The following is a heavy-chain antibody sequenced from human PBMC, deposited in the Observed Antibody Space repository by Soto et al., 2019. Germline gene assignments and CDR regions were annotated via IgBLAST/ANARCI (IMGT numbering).Heavy chain of an antibody. V-gene: IGHV3-23*01. CDR3: AKVPADYYGSGSYTSFYYYYMDV. D-gene: IGHD3-10*01. CDR2: ISGSGGST. Sequence: GGSLRLSCAASGFTFSSYAMSWVRQAPGKGLEWVSAISGSGGSTYYADSVKGRFTISRDNSKNTLYLQMNSLRAEDTAVYYCAKVPADYYGSGSYTSFYYYYMDVWGKGTTVTVSS. CDR1: GFTFSSYA. J-gene: IGHJ6*03.